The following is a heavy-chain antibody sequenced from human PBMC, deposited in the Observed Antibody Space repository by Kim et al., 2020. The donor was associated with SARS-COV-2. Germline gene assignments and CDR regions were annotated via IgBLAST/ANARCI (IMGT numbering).Heavy chain of an antibody. CDR3: ARSRPRLGRSTCFDY. D-gene: IGHD6-13*01. V-gene: IGHV3-48*03. J-gene: IGHJ4*02. Sequence: AASVKGRFTISRDNAKNSLYLQMNSLRAEDTAVYYCARSRPRLGRSTCFDYWGQGTLVTVSS.